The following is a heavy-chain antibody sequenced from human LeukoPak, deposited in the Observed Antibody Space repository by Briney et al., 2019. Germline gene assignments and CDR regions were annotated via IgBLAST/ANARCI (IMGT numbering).Heavy chain of an antibody. V-gene: IGHV4-34*01. CDR1: GGSFSGYY. D-gene: IGHD3-22*01. J-gene: IGHJ4*02. CDR2: INHSGST. Sequence: SETLSLTCAVYGGSFSGYYWSWIRQPPGKGLEWIGEINHSGSTNYNPSLKSRVTISVGTSKNQFSLKLSSVTAADTAVYYCARGRAYDSSGYHFDYWGQGTLVTVSS. CDR3: ARGRAYDSSGYHFDY.